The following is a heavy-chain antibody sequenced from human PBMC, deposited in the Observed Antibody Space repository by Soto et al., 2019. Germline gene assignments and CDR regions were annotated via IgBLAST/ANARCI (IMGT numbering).Heavy chain of an antibody. CDR1: GGAFSSYA. J-gene: IGHJ4*02. D-gene: IGHD5-12*01. V-gene: IGHV1-69*12. CDR2: VIPIFGTA. CDR3: ARVAPGGYQHFDY. Sequence: QVQLVQSGAEVKKPGSSVKVSCKASGGAFSSYAISWVRQAPGQGLEWMGGVIPIFGTANYAQKFQGRVTITADESTSTSYMELSSLTSEDTAVYYCARVAPGGYQHFDYWGQGTLVTVSS.